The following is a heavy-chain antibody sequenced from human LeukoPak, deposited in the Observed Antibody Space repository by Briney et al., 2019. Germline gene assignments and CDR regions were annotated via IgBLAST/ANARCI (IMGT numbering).Heavy chain of an antibody. CDR3: ARSDCSSTSCSCYYYYYMDV. Sequence: GGSLRLSCAASGFTVSSNYMSWVRQAPGKGLEWVSVIYSGGSTYYADSVKGRFTISRDNSKNTLYLQMNSLRAEDTAVYYCARSDCSSTSCSCYYYYYMDVWGKGTTVTVSS. V-gene: IGHV3-53*01. J-gene: IGHJ6*03. D-gene: IGHD2-2*01. CDR2: IYSGGST. CDR1: GFTVSSNY.